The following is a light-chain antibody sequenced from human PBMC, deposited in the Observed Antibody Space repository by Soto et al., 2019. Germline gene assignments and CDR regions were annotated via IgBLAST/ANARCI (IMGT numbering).Light chain of an antibody. CDR2: RAS. Sequence: VGDRVTITCRASQSISSWLAWYQQKPGKAPKLLIYRASSLESGVPSRFSGSGSGTEFTLTISSLQPDDFATYYCQQYDTYWTFGQGTKV. J-gene: IGKJ1*01. CDR1: QSISSW. CDR3: QQYDTYWT. V-gene: IGKV1-5*03.